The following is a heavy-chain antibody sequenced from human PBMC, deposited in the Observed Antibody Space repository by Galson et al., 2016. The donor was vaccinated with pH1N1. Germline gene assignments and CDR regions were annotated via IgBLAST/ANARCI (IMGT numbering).Heavy chain of an antibody. J-gene: IGHJ4*02. CDR3: ESQHYYGSGVDY. Sequence: SLRLSCAASEVSFSYYWMSWVRQAPRKGLEWVASIKQDGSEKYYVDSVKGRFTISRDNAKNPLYLQMNSLRAEDTAVYYCESQHYYGSGVDYWGQGTLVTVSS. CDR2: IKQDGSEK. V-gene: IGHV3-7*05. CDR1: EVSFSYYW. D-gene: IGHD3-10*01.